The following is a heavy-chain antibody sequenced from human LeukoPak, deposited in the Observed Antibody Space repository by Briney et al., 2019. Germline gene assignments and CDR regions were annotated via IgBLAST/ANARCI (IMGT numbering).Heavy chain of an antibody. CDR1: GGSISSSSYY. CDR2: IYYSGST. Sequence: SETLSLTCTVSGGSISSSSYYWGWIRQPPGKGLEWIGSIYYSGSTYYNPSLKSRVTISVDKSKNQFSLKLSSVTAAAPPVYYCPRQLLVVAAAHPPRNDFDSWAQGTLVPVPS. V-gene: IGHV4-39*01. D-gene: IGHD2-15*01. CDR3: PRQLLVVAAAHPPRNDFDS. J-gene: IGHJ4*02.